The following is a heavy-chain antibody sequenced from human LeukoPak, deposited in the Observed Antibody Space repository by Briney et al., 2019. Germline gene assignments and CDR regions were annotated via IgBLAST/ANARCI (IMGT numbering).Heavy chain of an antibody. D-gene: IGHD3-10*01. CDR3: AKGKFSGPSRVDY. Sequence: PGGSLRLSCAASGFTFSSYGMHWVRQAPGKGLEWVAVILSDGSKEFYTDSVKGRFTISRDNSKNTLYLQMNSLRAEDTAVYYCAKGKFSGPSRVDYWGQGTLVTVSS. CDR2: ILSDGSKE. V-gene: IGHV3-33*06. CDR1: GFTFSSYG. J-gene: IGHJ4*02.